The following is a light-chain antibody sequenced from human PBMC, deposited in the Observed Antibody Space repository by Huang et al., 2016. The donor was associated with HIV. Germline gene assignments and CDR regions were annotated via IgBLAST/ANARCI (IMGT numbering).Light chain of an antibody. CDR1: QSVSSS. J-gene: IGKJ4*01. Sequence: EIVLTQSPATLSLSPGGRATLSCRASQSVSSSLAWYQQKRGQPPRLLIYDASNRATGIPARFSGSGSGTDFTLTISSPEPEDFAVYYCQQRSNWPLTFGGGTKVEIK. CDR3: QQRSNWPLT. CDR2: DAS. V-gene: IGKV3-11*01.